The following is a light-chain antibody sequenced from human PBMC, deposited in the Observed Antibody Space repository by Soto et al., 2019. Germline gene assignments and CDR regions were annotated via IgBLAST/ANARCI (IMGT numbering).Light chain of an antibody. CDR1: QSVSSNY. Sequence: EIVLTQSPGTQSLSPGERASLSCKASQSVSSNYLAWYQQKRGQAPRLLIYGASSRATGIPTRFSGSGSGTDFTLTISRLEPEDFAVYYCQQYDTSPRTFGQGTKVEI. V-gene: IGKV3-20*01. J-gene: IGKJ1*01. CDR2: GAS. CDR3: QQYDTSPRT.